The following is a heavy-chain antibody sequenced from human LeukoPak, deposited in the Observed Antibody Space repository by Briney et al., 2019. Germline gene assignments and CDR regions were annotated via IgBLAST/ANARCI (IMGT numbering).Heavy chain of an antibody. V-gene: IGHV3-48*02. CDR2: ISTGRSVM. CDR1: GFTFSDYG. CDR3: AGGVYGYNAFDY. D-gene: IGHD5/OR15-5a*01. Sequence: PGGSLRLSCAASGFTFSDYGMSWVRQAPGKELEWISHISTGRSVMNYADSVKGRFTISRDNGKNSVYLQMNSLRDEDTAVYYCAGGVYGYNAFDYWGQGTLVSVSS. J-gene: IGHJ4*02.